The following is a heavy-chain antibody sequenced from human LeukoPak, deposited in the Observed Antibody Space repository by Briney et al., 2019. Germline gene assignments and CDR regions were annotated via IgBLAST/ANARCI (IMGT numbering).Heavy chain of an antibody. CDR3: ARGLYDGGSWFHFDS. V-gene: IGHV4-39*02. J-gene: IGHJ4*02. CDR1: ADSISSSTYY. Sequence: PSETLSLTCTVSADSISSSTYYWAWIRQPPGKGLEWIGDIYYSGSTYYNPSLKGRVTISTDTSKNHFSLELSSVTAADMAVYYCARGLYDGGSWFHFDSWGQGTLVTVSS. CDR2: IYYSGST. D-gene: IGHD6-13*01.